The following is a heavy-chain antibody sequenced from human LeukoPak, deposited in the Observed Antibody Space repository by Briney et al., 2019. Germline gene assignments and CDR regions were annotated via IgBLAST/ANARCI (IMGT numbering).Heavy chain of an antibody. CDR2: INPNSGGT. D-gene: IGHD2-2*02. CDR3: ARSRLVVVPAAILY. Sequence: ASVKVSCKASGYTFTGYYMHWVRQAPGQGLAWMGWINPNSGGTNYAQKFQGRVTMTRDTSISTAYMELSRLRSDDTAVYYCARSRLVVVPAAILYWGQGTLVTVSS. V-gene: IGHV1-2*02. CDR1: GYTFTGYY. J-gene: IGHJ4*02.